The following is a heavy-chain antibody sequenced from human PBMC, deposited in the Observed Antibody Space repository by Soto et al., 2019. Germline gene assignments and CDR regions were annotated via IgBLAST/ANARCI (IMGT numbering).Heavy chain of an antibody. V-gene: IGHV3-48*03. Sequence: GGSLRLSCAASGFTFSSYEMNWVRQAPGKGLEWVSYISSSGRTIYYADSVKGRFTISRDNAKNSLYLQMNSLRAEDTAVYYCVRDPSLQRTGSGMDVWGQGTTVTVSS. J-gene: IGHJ6*02. CDR3: VRDPSLQRTGSGMDV. CDR2: ISSSGRTI. CDR1: GFTFSSYE. D-gene: IGHD1-1*01.